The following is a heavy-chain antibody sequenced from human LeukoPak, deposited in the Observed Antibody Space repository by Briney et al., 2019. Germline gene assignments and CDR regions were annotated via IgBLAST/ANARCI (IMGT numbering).Heavy chain of an antibody. J-gene: IGHJ3*02. D-gene: IGHD5-24*01. CDR3: ARVQRSGGAFDI. V-gene: IGHV3-13*01. CDR2: IGTAGDT. CDR1: GFTFSNYD. Sequence: PGGSLRLSCAASGFTFSNYDMHWVRQATGKGLEWVSAIGTAGDTYYPGSVKGRFTISRENAKNSLYLQMNSLRAGDTAVYYCARVQRSGGAFDIWGQGTMVTVSS.